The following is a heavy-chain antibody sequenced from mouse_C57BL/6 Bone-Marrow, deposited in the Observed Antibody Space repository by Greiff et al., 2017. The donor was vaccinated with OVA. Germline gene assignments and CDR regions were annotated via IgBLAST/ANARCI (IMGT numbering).Heavy chain of an antibody. V-gene: IGHV5-17*01. J-gene: IGHJ3*01. CDR1: GFTFSDYG. CDR3: ARLPYYYGSSSPFAY. CDR2: ISSGSSTI. Sequence: EVQLVESGGGLVKPGGSLKLSCAASGFTFSDYGMHWVRQAPEKGLEWVAYISSGSSTIYYAHTVKGRFTISRDNAKNTLFLQMTSLRSEDTAMYYCARLPYYYGSSSPFAYWGQGTLVTVSA. D-gene: IGHD1-1*01.